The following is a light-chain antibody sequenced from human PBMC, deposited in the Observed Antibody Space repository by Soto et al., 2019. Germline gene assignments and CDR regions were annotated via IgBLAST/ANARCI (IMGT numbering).Light chain of an antibody. V-gene: IGKV3-15*01. CDR2: GAS. Sequence: EIVMTQSPATLSVSPGERATLSCRASQSVSNKLAWYQQKPGQAPRLLIYGASTRATGIPARFSGSGSGTEFTLTISSLQSEDFAVYYCQQYDSWPLTFGQGTKVEIK. CDR3: QQYDSWPLT. J-gene: IGKJ1*01. CDR1: QSVSNK.